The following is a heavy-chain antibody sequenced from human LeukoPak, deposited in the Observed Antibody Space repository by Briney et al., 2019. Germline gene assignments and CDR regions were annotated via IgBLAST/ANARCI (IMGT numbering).Heavy chain of an antibody. J-gene: IGHJ4*02. CDR1: GXXFSSYA. Sequence: PGGSLRLSCAXSGXXFSSYAMSWVRQAPGKGLEWVSAISGSGGSTYYADSVKGRFTISRDNSKNTPYLQMNSLRAEDTAVYYCAKYCSGGSCYGILDYWGQGTLVTVSS. V-gene: IGHV3-23*01. CDR2: ISGSGGST. D-gene: IGHD2-15*01. CDR3: AKYCSGGSCYGILDY.